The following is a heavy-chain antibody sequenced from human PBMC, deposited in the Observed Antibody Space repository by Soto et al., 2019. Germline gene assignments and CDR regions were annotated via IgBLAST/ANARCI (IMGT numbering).Heavy chain of an antibody. V-gene: IGHV1-18*01. CDR3: ARDYYDRSGYYLAYFDY. Sequence: QVQLVQSGAEVKKPGASVKVSCKAFGYTFTSYGINWVRQAPGQGLEWMGWISAYNGNTNYAQKLQGRVTMTTDTSTSTAYMERRSLRSDDTAVYYCARDYYDRSGYYLAYFDYWGQGTLVTVSS. CDR2: ISAYNGNT. D-gene: IGHD3-22*01. J-gene: IGHJ4*02. CDR1: GYTFTSYG.